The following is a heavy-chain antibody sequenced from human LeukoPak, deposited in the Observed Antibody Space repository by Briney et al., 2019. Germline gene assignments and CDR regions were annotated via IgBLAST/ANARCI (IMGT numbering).Heavy chain of an antibody. CDR1: GGSISSYC. CDR3: ARSFYGSGNFDL. CDR2: IYPRGST. Sequence: SGTLSLTCSVSGGSISSYCWNWIRQPAGKGLEWIGRIYPRGSTKYNPSLKSRVTMSLDTSKILFSLKLSSVTAADTAIYYCARSFYGSGNFDLWGQGTLVTVSS. V-gene: IGHV4-4*07. J-gene: IGHJ4*02. D-gene: IGHD3-10*01.